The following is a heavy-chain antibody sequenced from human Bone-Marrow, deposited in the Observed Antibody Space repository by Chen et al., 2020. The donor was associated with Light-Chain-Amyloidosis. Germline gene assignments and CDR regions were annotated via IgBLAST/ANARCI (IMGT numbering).Heavy chain of an antibody. V-gene: IGHV3-30-3*01. CDR1: GFTFSSYA. J-gene: IGHJ3*02. Sequence: QVQLVESGGGVVQPGRSLRLSCAASGFTFSSYAMHWVRQAPGKGLEWVAVISYDGSNKYYAHSVKGRFTISRDNSKNTLYLQMNSLRAEDTAVYYCARVSIWGQGTMVTVSS. CDR2: ISYDGSNK. CDR3: ARVSI.